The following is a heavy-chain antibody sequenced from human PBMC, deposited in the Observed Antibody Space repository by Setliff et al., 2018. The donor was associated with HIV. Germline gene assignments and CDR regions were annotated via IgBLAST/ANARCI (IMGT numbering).Heavy chain of an antibody. D-gene: IGHD6-13*01. J-gene: IGHJ3*02. CDR2: IIPILGTA. Sequence: ASVKVSCKASGYMFGPYAITWVRQAPGQGLEWMGGIIPILGTANYAQKLQGRVTMTTDTSTSTAYMELRSLRSDDTAVYYCARAGSSWTDAFDIWGQGTMVTVSS. CDR1: GYMFGPYA. CDR3: ARAGSSWTDAFDI. V-gene: IGHV1-18*01.